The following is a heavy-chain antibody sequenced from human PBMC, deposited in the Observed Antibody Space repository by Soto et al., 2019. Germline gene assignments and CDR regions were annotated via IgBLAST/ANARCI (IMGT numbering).Heavy chain of an antibody. V-gene: IGHV3-73*02. Sequence: EVQLVESGGGLVQPGGSLKLSCAASGLAFVGSGIHWVRQPSGKGLEWVGRIRSHTNKYATENAASVKGRFIISRDDSTNTAYLQMNSLKTEDTAVYYCTRPDYVGNSGTGDYWGRGTIVTVSA. CDR2: IRSHTNKYAT. CDR1: GLAFVGSG. J-gene: IGHJ4*02. CDR3: TRPDYVGNSGTGDY. D-gene: IGHD4-17*01.